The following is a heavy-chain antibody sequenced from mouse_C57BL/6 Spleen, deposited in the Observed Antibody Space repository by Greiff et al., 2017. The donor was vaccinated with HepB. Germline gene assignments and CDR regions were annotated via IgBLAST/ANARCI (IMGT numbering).Heavy chain of an antibody. J-gene: IGHJ2*01. CDR1: GYTFTSYW. CDR3: ARDYYGSSYGY. D-gene: IGHD1-1*01. Sequence: QVQLQQPGAELVKPGASVKLSCKASGYTFTSYWMQWVKQRPGQGLEWIGEIDPSASYTNYNQKFKGKATLTVDTSSSTAYMQLSSLTSEDSAVYYCARDYYGSSYGYWGQGTTLTVSS. V-gene: IGHV1-50*01. CDR2: IDPSASYT.